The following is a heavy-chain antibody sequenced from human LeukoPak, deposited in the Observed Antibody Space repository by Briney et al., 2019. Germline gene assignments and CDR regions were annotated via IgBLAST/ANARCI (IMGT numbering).Heavy chain of an antibody. CDR2: VSAYNGNT. J-gene: IGHJ3*02. CDR1: GYTFTTSG. CDR3: ASGMDAFDI. V-gene: IGHV1-18*01. D-gene: IGHD1-26*01. Sequence: GASVKLPCTASGYTFTTSGISWVRQAPGHGLEWMGWVSAYNGNTNYAQKLQGRITMTTDTSTSTAYMELRSLRSDDTAVYYCASGMDAFDIWGQGTMVTVSS.